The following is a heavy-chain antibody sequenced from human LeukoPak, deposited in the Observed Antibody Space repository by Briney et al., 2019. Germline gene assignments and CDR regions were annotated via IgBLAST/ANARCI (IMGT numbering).Heavy chain of an antibody. CDR3: ARGKNLGYCSSTSCPTGFDY. V-gene: IGHV3-21*01. CDR1: GFTFSSYS. J-gene: IGHJ4*02. CDR2: ISSSSSYI. Sequence: PGGSLRLSCAASGFTFSSYSMNWVRQAPGKGLEWVSSISSSSSYIYYADSVKGRFTISRDNAKNSLYLQMSSLRAEDTAVYYCARGKNLGYCSSTSCPTGFDYWGQGTLVTVSS. D-gene: IGHD2-2*01.